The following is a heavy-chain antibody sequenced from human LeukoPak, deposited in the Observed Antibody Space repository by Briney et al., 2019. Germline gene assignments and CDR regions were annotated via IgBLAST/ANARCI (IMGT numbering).Heavy chain of an antibody. J-gene: IGHJ5*02. Sequence: PGRSLRLSCAASGFTFSSYAMHWVRQAPGKGLEWVAVISYDGSNKYYADSVKGRFTISRDNSKNTLYLQMNSLRAEDTAVYYCARDRGSGSYYVRSGGSWFDPWGQGTLVTVSS. CDR3: ARDRGSGSYYVRSGGSWFDP. V-gene: IGHV3-30*04. CDR1: GFTFSSYA. CDR2: ISYDGSNK. D-gene: IGHD1-26*01.